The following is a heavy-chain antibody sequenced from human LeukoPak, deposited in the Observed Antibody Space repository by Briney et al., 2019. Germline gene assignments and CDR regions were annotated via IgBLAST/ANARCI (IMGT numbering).Heavy chain of an antibody. CDR1: GFTFSSYA. J-gene: IGHJ4*02. CDR3: ARGGQQLGY. V-gene: IGHV3-30-3*01. CDR2: ISYDGSNK. D-gene: IGHD5-24*01. Sequence: PGRSLRLSCAASGFTFSSYAMHWVRQAPGKGLEWVAVISYDGSNKYYEDSVKGRFTISRDNAKNSLYLQMNSLRVEDTAVYYCARGGQQLGYWGQGTLVTVSS.